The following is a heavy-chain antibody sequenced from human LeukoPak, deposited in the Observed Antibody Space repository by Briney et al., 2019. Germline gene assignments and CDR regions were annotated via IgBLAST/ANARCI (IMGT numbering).Heavy chain of an antibody. CDR3: AREMVRGVITTYWYFDL. Sequence: SVKVSCKASGGTFSSYAISWVRQAPGQGLEWMGRIIPILGIANYAQKFQGRVTITADKSTSTAYMELSSLRSEDTAVYYCAREMVRGVITTYWYFDLWGRGTLVTVSS. V-gene: IGHV1-69*04. CDR2: IIPILGIA. CDR1: GGTFSSYA. D-gene: IGHD3-10*01. J-gene: IGHJ2*01.